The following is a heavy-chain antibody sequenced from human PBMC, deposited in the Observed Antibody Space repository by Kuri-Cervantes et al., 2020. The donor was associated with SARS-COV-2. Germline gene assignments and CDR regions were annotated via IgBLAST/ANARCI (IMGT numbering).Heavy chain of an antibody. D-gene: IGHD5-12*01. CDR3: AKGAGDIVATILDY. CDR1: GFTFSSYR. V-gene: IGHV3-30*02. J-gene: IGHJ4*02. CDR2: IRYDGSNK. Sequence: GGSLRLSCAASGFTFSSYRMHWVRQDPGKGLGWVAFIRYDGSNKYYADPVKGRFTISRDNSKNTLSLQMNSLSAEDTAEYYCAKGAGDIVATILDYWGQGTLVTVSS.